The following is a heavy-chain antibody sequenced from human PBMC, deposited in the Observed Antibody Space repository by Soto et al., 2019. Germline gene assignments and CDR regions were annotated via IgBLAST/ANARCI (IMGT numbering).Heavy chain of an antibody. CDR1: GFTFDDHG. Sequence: EVQLVESGGGVVRPGGSLRLSCAASGFTFDDHGMTWVRQAPGKGLEWVSGITWNGATTGYADSVKGRFTISRDNAKNSLYLQMNSLRVEATALYYCARDGGVVVAVDAFDVWGQGTMVTVSS. V-gene: IGHV3-20*04. D-gene: IGHD6-19*01. CDR3: ARDGGVVVAVDAFDV. J-gene: IGHJ3*01. CDR2: ITWNGATT.